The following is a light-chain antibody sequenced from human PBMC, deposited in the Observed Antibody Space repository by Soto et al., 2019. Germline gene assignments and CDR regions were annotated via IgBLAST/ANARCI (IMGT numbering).Light chain of an antibody. CDR3: LQHYTSPPT. CDR2: SVS. CDR1: QAIGDH. J-gene: IGKJ4*01. Sequence: DIQMTQSPSALSASVGDTVTVTCRASQAIGDHLAWFQQQPGKVPQRLIYSVSTLHTGAPSRFSGSGPETDVTLTITNLQPEDFASYFCLQHYTSPPTFGGGT. V-gene: IGKV1-17*03.